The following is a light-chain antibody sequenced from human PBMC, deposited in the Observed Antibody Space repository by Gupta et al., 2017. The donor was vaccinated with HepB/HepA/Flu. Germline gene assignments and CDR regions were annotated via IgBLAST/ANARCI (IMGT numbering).Light chain of an antibody. CDR3: QQRINWPYT. CDR2: DAS. V-gene: IGKV3-11*01. CDR1: QGVSSY. Sequence: EIVLPLSLATLSLSTGERATLSCRASQGVSSYLAWYQQKPGQAPRILIYDASKRATGIPARFSGGGSGTDFTLTISSLEPEEFAVYYCQQRINWPYTCGQGTKLEIK. J-gene: IGKJ2*01.